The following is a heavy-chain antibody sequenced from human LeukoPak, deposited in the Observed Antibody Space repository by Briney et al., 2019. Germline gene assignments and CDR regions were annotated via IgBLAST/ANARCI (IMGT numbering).Heavy chain of an antibody. V-gene: IGHV1-2*02. D-gene: IGHD2-15*01. CDR1: GYTFPCYY. CDR3: ARAGRQYCSGGSCYVY. J-gene: IGHJ4*02. Sequence: ASVKVSCKASGYTFPCYYMHWVRQAPGQGLEWMGWINPKSGGTNYPQKFQGRVTMTRDTSISTAYMELSRLRSDDTAVYYCARAGRQYCSGGSCYVYWGQGTLVTVSS. CDR2: INPKSGGT.